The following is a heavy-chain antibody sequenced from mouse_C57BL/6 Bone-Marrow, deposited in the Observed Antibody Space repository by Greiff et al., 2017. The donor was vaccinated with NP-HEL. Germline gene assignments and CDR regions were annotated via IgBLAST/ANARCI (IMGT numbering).Heavy chain of an antibody. Sequence: QVQLQQSGAELMKPGASVKLSCKATGYTFTGYWIEWVKQRPGHGLEWIGEILPGSGSTNYNEKFKGKATLTADTSSNTAYMQLSSLTTEDSAIYYCAVWGTGYFDYWGQGTTLTVSS. CDR1: GYTFTGYW. CDR3: AVWGTGYFDY. J-gene: IGHJ2*01. CDR2: ILPGSGST. D-gene: IGHD3-3*01. V-gene: IGHV1-9*01.